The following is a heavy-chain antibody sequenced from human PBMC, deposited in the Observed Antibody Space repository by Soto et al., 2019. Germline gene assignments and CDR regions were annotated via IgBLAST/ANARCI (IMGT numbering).Heavy chain of an antibody. CDR2: INHSGST. V-gene: IGHV4-34*01. J-gene: IGHJ4*02. CDR3: ASGPKGIAVAGTFDY. CDR1: GGSFSGYY. Sequence: ASETLSLTCAVYGGSFSGYYWSWIRQPPGKGLEWIGEINHSGSTNYNPSLKSRVTISVDTSKNQFSLKLSSVTAADTAVYYCASGPKGIAVAGTFDYWGQGTLVTVSS. D-gene: IGHD6-19*01.